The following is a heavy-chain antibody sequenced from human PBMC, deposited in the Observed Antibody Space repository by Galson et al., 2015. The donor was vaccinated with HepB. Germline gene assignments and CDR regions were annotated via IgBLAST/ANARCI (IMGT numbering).Heavy chain of an antibody. D-gene: IGHD3-22*01. CDR3: ARDGYYYDSSGYYYYFDS. V-gene: IGHV3-7*03. CDR1: GFTLSTYW. Sequence: SLRLSCAASGFTLSTYWMSWVRQAPGKGLEWVANIMQDGSEKYYVDSVKGRFTISRDNAKNSLYLQMNSLRAEDTAVYYCARDGYYYDSSGYYYYFDSWGQGTLVTVSS. J-gene: IGHJ4*02. CDR2: IMQDGSEK.